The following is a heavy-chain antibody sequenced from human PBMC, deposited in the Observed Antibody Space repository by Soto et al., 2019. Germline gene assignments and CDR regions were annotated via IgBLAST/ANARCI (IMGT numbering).Heavy chain of an antibody. V-gene: IGHV3-23*01. Sequence: GGSRRRSWAASGFTFSSYSMSWVRQAPGKGLEWVSGFRTGGDDGTTYYADSVKGRFTISRDNSKNTLLLQMNSLRAEDTAIYYCAKKVNSGPGSQYFDYWGQGTLVTVPS. D-gene: IGHD3-10*01. CDR3: AKKVNSGPGSQYFDY. CDR2: FRTGGDDGTT. J-gene: IGHJ4*02. CDR1: GFTFSSYS.